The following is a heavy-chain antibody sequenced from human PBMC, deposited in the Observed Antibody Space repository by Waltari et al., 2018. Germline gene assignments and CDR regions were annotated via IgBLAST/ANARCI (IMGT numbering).Heavy chain of an antibody. V-gene: IGHV4-34*01. Sequence: QVQLQQWGAGLLKPSEPLSLTCAVYGGSFSGYYWSWIRQPPGKGLEWIGEINHSGSTNYNPSLKSRVTISVDTSKNQFSLKLSSVTAADTAVYYCARRSSRRVTWFDPWGQGTLVTVSS. CDR1: GGSFSGYY. CDR3: ARRSSRRVTWFDP. D-gene: IGHD6-13*01. J-gene: IGHJ5*02. CDR2: INHSGST.